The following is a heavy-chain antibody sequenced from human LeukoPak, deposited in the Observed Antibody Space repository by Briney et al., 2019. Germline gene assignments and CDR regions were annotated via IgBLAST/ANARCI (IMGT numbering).Heavy chain of an antibody. CDR3: AKFTLGNNFWSGYHDYFDY. D-gene: IGHD3-3*01. J-gene: IGHJ4*02. CDR2: ISSSGGST. Sequence: PGGSLRLSCAASGFTFSSYTMNWVRQAPGKGLEWVSSISSSGGSTYYADSVKGRFTISRDNSKNTLYLQMNSLRAEDTAVYYCAKFTLGNNFWSGYHDYFDYWGQGTLVTVSS. V-gene: IGHV3-23*01. CDR1: GFTFSSYT.